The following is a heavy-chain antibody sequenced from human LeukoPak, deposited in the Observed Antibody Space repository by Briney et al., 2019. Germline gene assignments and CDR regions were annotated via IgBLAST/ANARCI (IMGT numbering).Heavy chain of an antibody. CDR1: GFTFSSYA. Sequence: PGGSLRLSCAASGFTFSSYAMSWVRQAPGKGLEWVSSISGSGVSTYYADAVKGRFTISRDNSRNTLYLQMNSLRAEDTAVYYCATHSGGYWGQGTLVTVSS. J-gene: IGHJ4*02. CDR3: ATHSGGY. CDR2: ISGSGVST. V-gene: IGHV3-23*01. D-gene: IGHD3-16*01.